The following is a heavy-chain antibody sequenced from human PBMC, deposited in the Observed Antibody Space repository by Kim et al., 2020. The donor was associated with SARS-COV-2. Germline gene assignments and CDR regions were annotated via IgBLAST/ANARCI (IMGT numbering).Heavy chain of an antibody. CDR3: ARHQIYSSCWYVAFYY. CDR1: GVSLSSSGSY. V-gene: IGHV4-39*01. CDR2: AYYSGNT. Sequence: SETLSLTCTVSGVSLSSSGSYWGWLRPPPGMGLEWIVPAYYSGNTYCNPSLKSRVTISVDTSKTQFPLKLGSVTAADPAVYYSARHQIYSSCWYVAFYY. D-gene: IGHD6-19*01. J-gene: IGHJ6*01.